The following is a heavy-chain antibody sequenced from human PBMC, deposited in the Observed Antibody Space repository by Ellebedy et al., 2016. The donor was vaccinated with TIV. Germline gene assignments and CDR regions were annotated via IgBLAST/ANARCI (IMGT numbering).Heavy chain of an antibody. CDR1: GFTFRGYW. D-gene: IGHD6-13*01. Sequence: PGGSLRLSCAASGFTFRGYWMSWVRQAPGKGLEWVANIKQDGGDKYYVESVRGRFTISRDNAKNSLYLQMNSLRAEDTAVYYCARASAGLDYWGQGTLVTVSS. CDR3: ARASAGLDY. V-gene: IGHV3-7*01. J-gene: IGHJ4*02. CDR2: IKQDGGDK.